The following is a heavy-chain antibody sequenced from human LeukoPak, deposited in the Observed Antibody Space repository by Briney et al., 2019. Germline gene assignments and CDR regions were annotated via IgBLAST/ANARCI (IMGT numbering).Heavy chain of an antibody. V-gene: IGHV3-23*01. CDR1: GFTFSTYS. CDR3: AKDERPDDPWRFDY. J-gene: IGHJ4*02. Sequence: GGSLRLSCAASGFTFSTYSMSWVRQAPGKGLEWVSSIYPSGGRTYYADSVKGRFTISRDNSKNTVYLQMSSLRVEDTAVYFCAKDERPDDPWRFDYWGQGTLASVSS. D-gene: IGHD3-3*01. CDR2: IYPSGGRT.